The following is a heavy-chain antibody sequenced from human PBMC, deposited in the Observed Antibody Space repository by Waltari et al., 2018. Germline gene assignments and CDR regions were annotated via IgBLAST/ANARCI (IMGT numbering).Heavy chain of an antibody. J-gene: IGHJ4*02. V-gene: IGHV1-69-2*01. D-gene: IGHD2-15*01. CDR1: GYTFTDYY. CDR2: VEPEDGEK. CDR3: ARSPIVVVVAATPYYFDY. Sequence: EVQLVQSGAEVKKPGATVKISCKASGYTFTDYYMHWVQQAPGKGLEWMGRVEPEDGEKRYAEKFQGRVTITEDTSTDTAYMELNSLRAEDTAVYYCARSPIVVVVAATPYYFDYWGQGTLVTVSS.